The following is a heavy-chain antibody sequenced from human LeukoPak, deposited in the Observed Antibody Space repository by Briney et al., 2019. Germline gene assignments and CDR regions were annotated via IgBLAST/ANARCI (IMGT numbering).Heavy chain of an antibody. Sequence: GESLKISCKGSGYSFSSYWIGWVRQMPGKGLEWMGIIYPGDSDTRYSPSLQGQVTISADESINTAYLQWSSLKASDSAMYYCARLSIVGATISYYDYWGQGTLVTVSS. D-gene: IGHD1-26*01. J-gene: IGHJ4*02. CDR2: IYPGDSDT. V-gene: IGHV5-51*03. CDR3: ARLSIVGATISYYDY. CDR1: GYSFSSYW.